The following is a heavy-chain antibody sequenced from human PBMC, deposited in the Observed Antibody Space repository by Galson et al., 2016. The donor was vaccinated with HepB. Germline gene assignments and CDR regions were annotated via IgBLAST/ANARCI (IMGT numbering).Heavy chain of an antibody. V-gene: IGHV2-70*11. D-gene: IGHD1-26*01. Sequence: ALVKPTQTLTLTCTFSGFSLTTNGMSMSWIRQPPGKALEWLARIDWDDDKYYSPSLKTRLYISKDTSKNQVVLMMTDMDPVDTGTYFCARTRVGVVDYWGQGTLVTVSS. CDR1: GFSLTTNGMS. CDR3: ARTRVGVVDY. J-gene: IGHJ4*02. CDR2: IDWDDDK.